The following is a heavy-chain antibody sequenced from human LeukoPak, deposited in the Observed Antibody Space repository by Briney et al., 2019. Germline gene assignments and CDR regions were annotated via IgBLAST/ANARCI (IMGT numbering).Heavy chain of an antibody. CDR3: ARVPRITMVRGVIRSYYYMDV. Sequence: SETLSLTCAVYGGSFSGYCWSWIRQPPGKGLEWIGEINHSGSTNYNPSLKSRVTISVDTSKNQFSLKLSSVTAADTAVYYCARVPRITMVRGVIRSYYYMDVWGKGTTVTVSS. V-gene: IGHV4-34*01. CDR1: GGSFSGYC. CDR2: INHSGST. D-gene: IGHD3-10*01. J-gene: IGHJ6*03.